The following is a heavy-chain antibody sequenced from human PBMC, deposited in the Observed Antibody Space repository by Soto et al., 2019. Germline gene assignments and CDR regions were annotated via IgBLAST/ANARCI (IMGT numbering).Heavy chain of an antibody. J-gene: IGHJ4*02. CDR2: ISAYNGNT. CDR1: GYTFTSYG. V-gene: IGHV1-18*01. CDR3: ARDPRSKYGSESYYFDY. Sequence: ASVKVSCKASGYTFTSYGISWVRQAPGQGLEWMGWISAYNGNTNYAQKLQGRVTMTTDTSTSTAYMELRSLRSDDTAVYYCARDPRSKYGSESYYFDYWRQRTLVTVSS. D-gene: IGHD3-10*01.